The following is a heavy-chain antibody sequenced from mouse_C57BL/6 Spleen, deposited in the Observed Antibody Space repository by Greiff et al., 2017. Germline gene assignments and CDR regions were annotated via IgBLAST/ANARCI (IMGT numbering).Heavy chain of an antibody. CDR3: ARSDYGSSYRFAY. Sequence: VQGVESGAELVKPGASVKISCKASGYAFSSYWMNWVKQRPGKGLEWIGQIYPGDGDTNYNGKFKGKATLTADKSSSTAYMQLSSLTSEDSAVYFCARSDYGSSYRFAYWGQGTLVTVSA. J-gene: IGHJ3*01. CDR1: GYAFSSYW. D-gene: IGHD1-1*01. CDR2: IYPGDGDT. V-gene: IGHV1-80*01.